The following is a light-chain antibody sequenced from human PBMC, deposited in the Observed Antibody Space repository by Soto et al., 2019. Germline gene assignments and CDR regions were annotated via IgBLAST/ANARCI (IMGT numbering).Light chain of an antibody. CDR3: QAWDSNAAI. CDR2: QNS. V-gene: IGLV3-1*01. Sequence: SYELTQPPSVSVSPGQTASIACSGDKLGDKFTSWYQQRPGQSPLMVIYQNSRRPSGIPERFSGSTSGNTATLTISGTQAMDEADYYCQAWDSNAAIFGGGTKLTVL. J-gene: IGLJ2*01. CDR1: KLGDKF.